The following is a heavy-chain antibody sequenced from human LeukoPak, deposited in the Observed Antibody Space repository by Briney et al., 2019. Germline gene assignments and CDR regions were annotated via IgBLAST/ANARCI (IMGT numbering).Heavy chain of an antibody. D-gene: IGHD2/OR15-2a*01. J-gene: IGHJ4*02. CDR1: GGSISSSSYY. CDR3: ARLLLPYYFDY. Sequence: SETLSLTCTVSGGSISSSSYYWGWIRQPPGKGLEWIGSIYYSGSIYYNPSLKSRVTISVDTSKNQFSLKLSSVTAADTAVYYCARLLLPYYFDYWGQGTLVTVSS. V-gene: IGHV4-39*01. CDR2: IYYSGSI.